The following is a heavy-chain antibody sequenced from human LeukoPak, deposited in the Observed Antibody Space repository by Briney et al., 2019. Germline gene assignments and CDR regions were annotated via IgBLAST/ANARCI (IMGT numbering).Heavy chain of an antibody. CDR3: ARDPPYYYDNSGGDF. D-gene: IGHD3-22*01. V-gene: IGHV1-46*01. CDR2: INPSGGDT. Sequence: ASVKVSCKASGYTFTRYYMHWVRQAPGQGLEWMGIINPSGGDTNYAQKFQGRVTMTRDMSTGTVYMELSSLRSEDTAMYYCARDPPYYYDNSGGDFWGQGTLIPVSS. J-gene: IGHJ4*02. CDR1: GYTFTRYY.